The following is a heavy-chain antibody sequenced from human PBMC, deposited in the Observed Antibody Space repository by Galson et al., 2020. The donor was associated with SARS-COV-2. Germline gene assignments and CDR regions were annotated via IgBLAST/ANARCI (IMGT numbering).Heavy chain of an antibody. D-gene: IGHD2-15*01. J-gene: IGHJ4*02. CDR1: GFTFSSYA. Sequence: TGGSLRLSCAASGFTFSSYAMSWVRQAPGKGLEWVSAIRGSGGSTYYADSVKGRFTISRDNSKNTLYLQMNSLRAEDTAVYYCAKDGGGFLDYWGQGTLVTVSS. V-gene: IGHV3-23*01. CDR3: AKDGGGFLDY. CDR2: IRGSGGST.